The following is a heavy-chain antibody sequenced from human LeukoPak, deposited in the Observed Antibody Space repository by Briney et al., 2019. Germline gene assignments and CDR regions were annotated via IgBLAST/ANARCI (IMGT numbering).Heavy chain of an antibody. CDR3: ARGRHYYYYYMDV. Sequence: SETLSLTCAVYGGSFSGYYWSWIRQPPGKGLEWIGEINHSGSTNYNPSLKSRVTISVDTSKNQFSLKLSSVTAADTAVYYCARGRHYYYYYMDVWGKGTTVTVSS. CDR1: GGSFSGYY. CDR2: INHSGST. D-gene: IGHD6-6*01. J-gene: IGHJ6*03. V-gene: IGHV4-34*01.